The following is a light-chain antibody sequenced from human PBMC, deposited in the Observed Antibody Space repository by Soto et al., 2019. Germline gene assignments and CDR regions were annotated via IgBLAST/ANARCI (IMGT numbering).Light chain of an antibody. J-gene: IGKJ1*01. V-gene: IGKV3-20*01. CDR2: GAS. Sequence: DIVLTQFPGTLSLSPGERATLSCRTSKSITANYLAWYQQKPGQAPRLLIYGASNRASGIPDRFSGSGSGPDFTLTITRLEPEDFAVYYCQQYDSLPRTFGRGTKVEIK. CDR1: KSITANY. CDR3: QQYDSLPRT.